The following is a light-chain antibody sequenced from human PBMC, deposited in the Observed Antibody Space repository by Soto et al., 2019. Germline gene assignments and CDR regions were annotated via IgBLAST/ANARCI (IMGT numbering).Light chain of an antibody. Sequence: QSVLIQPPSASGTPGQRVTISCSGSNSNIGTNTVNWYRQLPGTAPKLLIYSNDQRPSGVPDRFSGSKSGTSASLAISRLQFEEEADYYCAAWDDGLNGPRVVFGGGTKLTVL. CDR3: AAWDDGLNGPRVV. CDR2: SND. V-gene: IGLV1-44*01. J-gene: IGLJ2*01. CDR1: NSNIGTNT.